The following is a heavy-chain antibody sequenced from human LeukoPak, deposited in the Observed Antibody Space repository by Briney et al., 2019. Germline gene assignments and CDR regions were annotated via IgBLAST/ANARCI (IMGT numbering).Heavy chain of an antibody. Sequence: GGSLRLSCAASGFTLDDYTMHWVRQTPGKGLEWVSLITWDSETTFYADSVKGRFTISRDNSKYSLFLQMNSLRIEDTALYFCAKDRATGFNYFDSWGHGTLVTVSS. V-gene: IGHV3-43*01. CDR2: ITWDSETT. CDR1: GFTLDDYT. CDR3: AKDRATGFNYFDS. J-gene: IGHJ4*01. D-gene: IGHD1-14*01.